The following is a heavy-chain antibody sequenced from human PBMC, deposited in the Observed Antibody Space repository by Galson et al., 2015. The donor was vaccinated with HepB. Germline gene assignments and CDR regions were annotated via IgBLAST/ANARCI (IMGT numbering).Heavy chain of an antibody. J-gene: IGHJ4*02. CDR3: ARDPRIAAAGQLYYFDF. CDR2: ISGYNANT. D-gene: IGHD6-13*01. Sequence: SVKVSCKASRYIFNSYGISWVRQAPGQGLEWVGWISGYNANTNYAQKLQDRVTLTTDTSTNTAYMELRSLRYDDTAVYYCARDPRIAAAGQLYYFDFWGQGTLVTVSS. CDR1: RYIFNSYG. V-gene: IGHV1-18*01.